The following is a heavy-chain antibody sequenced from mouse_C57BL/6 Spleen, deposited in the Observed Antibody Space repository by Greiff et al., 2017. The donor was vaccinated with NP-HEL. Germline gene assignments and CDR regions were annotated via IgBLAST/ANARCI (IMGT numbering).Heavy chain of an antibody. CDR1: GFTFSDYG. CDR2: ISSGSSTI. V-gene: IGHV5-17*01. CDR3: ARYYDYDEGFAY. Sequence: EVQVVESGGGLVKPGGSLKLSCAASGFTFSDYGMHWVRQAPEKGLEWVAYISSGSSTIYYADTVKGRFTISRDNAKNTLFLQMTSLRSEDTAMYYCARYYDYDEGFAYGGQGTLVTVSA. D-gene: IGHD2-4*01. J-gene: IGHJ3*01.